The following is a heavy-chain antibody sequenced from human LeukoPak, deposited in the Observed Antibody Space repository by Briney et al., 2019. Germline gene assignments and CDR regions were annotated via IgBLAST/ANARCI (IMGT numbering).Heavy chain of an antibody. V-gene: IGHV1-2*02. Sequence: ASVKVSCKASGYTFTGYYMHWVRQAPGQGLEWMGWINPNSGGTNYAQKFQGRVTMTRDTSISTAYMELSRLRSDDTAVHYCARDLQQLVRGPHNWFDPWGQGTLVTVSS. CDR2: INPNSGGT. J-gene: IGHJ5*02. CDR3: ARDLQQLVRGPHNWFDP. D-gene: IGHD6-6*01. CDR1: GYTFTGYY.